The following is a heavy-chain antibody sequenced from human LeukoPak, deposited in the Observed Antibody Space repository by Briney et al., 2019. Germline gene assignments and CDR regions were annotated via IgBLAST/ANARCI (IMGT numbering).Heavy chain of an antibody. J-gene: IGHJ6*02. V-gene: IGHV4-59*12. CDR1: GGSISGYY. CDR2: IYYSGST. D-gene: IGHD3-10*01. Sequence: SETLSLTCTVSGGSISGYYWSWIRQPPGKGLEWIGYIYYSGSTNYNPSLESRVTISVDTSNNQFSLKLSSVTAADTAVYYCARSPRSEYFYGSGSLLYGMDVWGQGTTVTVSS. CDR3: ARSPRSEYFYGSGSLLYGMDV.